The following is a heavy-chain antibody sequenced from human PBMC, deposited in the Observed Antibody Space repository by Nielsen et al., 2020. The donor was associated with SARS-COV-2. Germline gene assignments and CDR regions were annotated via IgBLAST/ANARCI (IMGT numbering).Heavy chain of an antibody. V-gene: IGHV1-18*01. Sequence: ASVKVSCKASGYTFINYGISWVRQAPGQGLEWMGWISAYNGNTNYAQKLQGRVTMTTDTSTSTAYMELRSLRSDDTAVYYCARDRGYDILTGYSDYYGMDVWGQGTTVTVSS. CDR3: ARDRGYDILTGYSDYYGMDV. CDR1: GYTFINYG. CDR2: ISAYNGNT. D-gene: IGHD3-9*01. J-gene: IGHJ6*02.